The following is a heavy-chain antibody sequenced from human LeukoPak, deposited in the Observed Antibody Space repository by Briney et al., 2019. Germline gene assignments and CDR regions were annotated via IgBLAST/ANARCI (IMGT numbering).Heavy chain of an antibody. D-gene: IGHD2-15*01. CDR1: GGSFSGYY. CDR2: INQSGST. J-gene: IGHJ4*02. V-gene: IGHV4-34*01. Sequence: PSETLSLTCAVYGGSFSGYYWSWIRQPAGKGREWVGEINQSGSTNYNPCLKSRGPIPVDTSKNQFSLKLSSVTAADTAMYYCARSPGLYCSGGSRYSARAKRYYFDYWGQGTLVTVSS. CDR3: ARSPGLYCSGGSRYSARAKRYYFDY.